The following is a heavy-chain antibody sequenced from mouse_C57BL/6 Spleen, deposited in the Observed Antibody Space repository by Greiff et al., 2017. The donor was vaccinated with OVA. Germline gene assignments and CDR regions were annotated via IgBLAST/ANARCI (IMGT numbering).Heavy chain of an antibody. V-gene: IGHV1-72*01. CDR1: GYTFTSYW. CDR3: AREGGYEGFAY. Sequence: QVQLQQPGAELVKPGASVKLSCKASGYTFTSYWMHWVKQRPGRGLEWIGRIGPNGGGTKYNEKFKSKATLTVDKPSSTAYMQLSSLTSEDSAVYYCAREGGYEGFAYWGQGTLVTVSA. D-gene: IGHD3-2*02. CDR2: IGPNGGGT. J-gene: IGHJ3*01.